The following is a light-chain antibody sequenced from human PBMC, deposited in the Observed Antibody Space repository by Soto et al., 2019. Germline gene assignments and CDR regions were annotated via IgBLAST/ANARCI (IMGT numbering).Light chain of an antibody. J-gene: IGLJ3*02. Sequence: QSVLTQPRSVSVSPGQSVTISCTGTSSDVGDYNYVSWYQQHPGKAPKLLIYAVNMRPSGVPDRFSGSKSGNTASLTISGLQAEDEADYSCCSYAGSYTWVFGGGTKLTVL. CDR2: AVN. V-gene: IGLV2-11*01. CDR3: CSYAGSYTWV. CDR1: SSDVGDYNY.